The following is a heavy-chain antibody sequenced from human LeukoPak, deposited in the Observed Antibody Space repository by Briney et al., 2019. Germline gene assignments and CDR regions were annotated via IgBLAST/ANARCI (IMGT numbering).Heavy chain of an antibody. D-gene: IGHD2-21*02. J-gene: IGHJ4*02. Sequence: ASVKVSCKVSGYTLTELSMHWVRQAPGKGLEWMGGFDPEDGETIYAQKFQGRVTMTTDTSTSTANMELRSLRSDDTAVYYCARAETHIVVVTAPDYWGQGTLVTVSS. CDR3: ARAETHIVVVTAPDY. V-gene: IGHV1-24*01. CDR1: GYTLTELS. CDR2: FDPEDGET.